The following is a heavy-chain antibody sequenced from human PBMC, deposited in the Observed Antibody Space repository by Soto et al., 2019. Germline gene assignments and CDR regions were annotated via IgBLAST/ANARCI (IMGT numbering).Heavy chain of an antibody. D-gene: IGHD5-18*01. V-gene: IGHV4-34*01. CDR1: GGSFSGYY. J-gene: IGHJ5*02. Sequence: QVQLQQWGAGLLKPSETLSLTCAVYGGSFSGYYWSWIRQPPGKGLEWIGEINHSGSTNYNPSLKSRVTISVDTSKNQFSLKLSSVTAADTAVYYYARRGYSYGPYNWFDPWGQGTLVTVSS. CDR2: INHSGST. CDR3: ARRGYSYGPYNWFDP.